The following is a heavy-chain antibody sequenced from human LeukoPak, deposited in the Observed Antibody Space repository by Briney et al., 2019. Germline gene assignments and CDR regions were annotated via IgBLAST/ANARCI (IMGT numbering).Heavy chain of an antibody. V-gene: IGHV1-46*01. CDR2: SNPSGVGT. D-gene: IGHD2-8*02. CDR1: GYTFTMYY. J-gene: IGHJ4*02. Sequence: VASVKVSCKASGYTFTMYYIHWVRQAPGQGLEWMGVSNPSGVGTNYAQKFQGRVTMTRDTSTTTVYMELSSLRSEDTAVYYCAREESGGYFDYWGQGTLVTVSS. CDR3: AREESGGYFDY.